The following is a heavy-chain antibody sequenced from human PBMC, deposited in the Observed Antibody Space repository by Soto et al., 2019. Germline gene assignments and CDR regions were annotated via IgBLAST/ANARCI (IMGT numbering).Heavy chain of an antibody. Sequence: PSETLSLTCAVSGGSISSSNWWSWVRQPPGKGLEWIGEIYHSGSTNYNPSLKSRVTISVDKSKNQFSLKLSSVTAADTAVYYCARDYYDSSGYLYYYGMDVWGQGTTVTVSS. CDR3: ARDYYDSSGYLYYYGMDV. D-gene: IGHD3-22*01. CDR2: IYHSGST. J-gene: IGHJ6*02. V-gene: IGHV4-4*02. CDR1: GGSISSSNW.